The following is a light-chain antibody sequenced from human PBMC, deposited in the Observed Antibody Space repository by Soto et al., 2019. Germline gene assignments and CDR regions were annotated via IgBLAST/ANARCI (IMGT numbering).Light chain of an antibody. CDR3: QQRSNWPLSLT. Sequence: EIVFTHSPATLSLPPGERATLSCKASQSVSSYLAWYPQKPCQAPRLLIYDASNRATGIPARFSGSGSGTDFTLTISSLEPEHFAVYYCQQRSNWPLSLTFGGGNKVEIK. J-gene: IGKJ4*01. CDR2: DAS. CDR1: QSVSSY. V-gene: IGKV3-11*01.